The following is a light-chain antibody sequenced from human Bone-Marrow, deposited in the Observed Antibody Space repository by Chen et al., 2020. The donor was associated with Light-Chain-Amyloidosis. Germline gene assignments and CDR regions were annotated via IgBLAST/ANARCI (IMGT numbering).Light chain of an antibody. CDR2: FNS. CDR1: RSSIGTNT. CDR3: GAWDDGRNGVR. J-gene: IGLJ2*01. V-gene: IGLV1-44*01. Sequence: QSVLTQPPSASGTPGQRVTISCSGSRSSIGTNTVNWYQQFPGTAPKLLIYFNSQRPSGDLDRCSGSKSGTSASLASSGLQSHDEADYCCGAWDDGRNGVRFGGGTKLTIL.